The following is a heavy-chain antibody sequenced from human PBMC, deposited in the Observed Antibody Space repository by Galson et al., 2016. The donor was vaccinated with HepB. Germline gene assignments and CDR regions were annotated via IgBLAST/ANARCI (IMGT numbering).Heavy chain of an antibody. D-gene: IGHD6-19*01. V-gene: IGHV3-30-3*01. CDR1: GFTFRSSA. J-gene: IGHJ4*02. CDR3: AKEVRSGGWPLDY. CDR2: ISYDGSNK. Sequence: SLRLSCAASGFTFRSSAMHWVRQTPGKGLEWVALISYDGSNKHYTDSVKGRLTISRDNSKNTLYLQMNSLRVEDTGIYYCAKEVRSGGWPLDYWGQGTLVTVSS.